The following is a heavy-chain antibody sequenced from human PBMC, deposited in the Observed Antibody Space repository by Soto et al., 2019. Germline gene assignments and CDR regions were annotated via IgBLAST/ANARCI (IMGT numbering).Heavy chain of an antibody. CDR3: ARMPYCTNGVCRNYYYYYMDV. J-gene: IGHJ6*03. CDR1: GYTFTSYD. V-gene: IGHV1-8*01. Sequence: ASVKVSFKASGYTFTSYDINWVRQATGQGLEWMGWMNPNSGNTGYAQKFQGRVTMTRNTSISTAYMELSSLRSEDTAVYYCARMPYCTNGVCRNYYYYYMDVWGKGTKVTVSS. D-gene: IGHD2-8*01. CDR2: MNPNSGNT.